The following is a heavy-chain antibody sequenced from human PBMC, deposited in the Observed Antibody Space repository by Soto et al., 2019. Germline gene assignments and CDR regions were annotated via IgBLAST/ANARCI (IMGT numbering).Heavy chain of an antibody. D-gene: IGHD6-13*01. J-gene: IGHJ6*02. V-gene: IGHV4-59*01. CDR3: ARVTSSSSWNYYYYYGMDV. Sequence: PSETLSLTCTVSGGSISSYYWSWIRQPPGKGLEWIGYIYYSGSTNYNPSLKSRVTISVDTSKNQFSLKLSSVTAADTAVYYCARVTSSSSWNYYYYYGMDVWGQGTTVTV. CDR2: IYYSGST. CDR1: GGSISSYY.